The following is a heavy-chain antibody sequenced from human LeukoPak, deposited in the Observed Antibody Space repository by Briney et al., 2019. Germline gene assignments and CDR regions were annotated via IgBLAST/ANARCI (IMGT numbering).Heavy chain of an antibody. Sequence: PGRSLRLSCAASGFTFSTYGMHWVRQAPGKGLEWVAVISYDGSNKYYADSVKGRFTISRDNSKNTLYLQMNSLRAEDTAVYYCAKDVREYSYGLFDYWGQGTLVTVSS. CDR1: GFTFSTYG. CDR2: ISYDGSNK. D-gene: IGHD5-18*01. V-gene: IGHV3-30*18. CDR3: AKDVREYSYGLFDY. J-gene: IGHJ4*02.